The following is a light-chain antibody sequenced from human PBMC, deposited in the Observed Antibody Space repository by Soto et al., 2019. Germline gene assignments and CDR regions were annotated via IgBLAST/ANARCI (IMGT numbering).Light chain of an antibody. CDR3: MSYAGGNRFV. CDR2: QVT. CDR1: INDVGGYNY. Sequence: QSALTQPPSASGSPGQSVTISCAGTINDVGGYNYVYWYQQHPGKVPQLMIYQVTKRPSGVPDRFSASKSDTTASLTISGLQAEDEGDYYCMSYAGGNRFVFGTGTKLTV. V-gene: IGLV2-8*01. J-gene: IGLJ1*01.